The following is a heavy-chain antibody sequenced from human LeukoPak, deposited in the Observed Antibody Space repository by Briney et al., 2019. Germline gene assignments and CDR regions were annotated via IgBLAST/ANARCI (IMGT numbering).Heavy chain of an antibody. CDR1: GGSITSTNY. J-gene: IGHJ4*02. Sequence: SGTLSLTCGVSGGSITSTNYWTWVRQPPGKGLEWFGEVNLQGSTNYNPSLMGRVAISVDMSENHISLHLTSVTAADTAVYYCAREGGPYRPLDYSGQGTLVTVSS. V-gene: IGHV4-4*02. CDR2: VNLQGST. CDR3: AREGGPYRPLDY.